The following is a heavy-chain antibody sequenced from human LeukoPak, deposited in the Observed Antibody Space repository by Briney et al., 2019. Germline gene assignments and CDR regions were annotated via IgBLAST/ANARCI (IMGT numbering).Heavy chain of an antibody. J-gene: IGHJ6*02. CDR1: GGSISSGSYY. V-gene: IGHV4-61*02. D-gene: IGHD3-10*01. CDR3: AIAQGGRGDGMDV. CDR2: IYTSGST. Sequence: PSQTLTLTCNDSGGSISSGSYYWSWIGQPAGKEMEWIGRIYTSGSTNYNPSLKSRVTISVDTSKNQFSLKLRSVTAADTAVYYCAIAQGGRGDGMDVWGRGTTVTVSS.